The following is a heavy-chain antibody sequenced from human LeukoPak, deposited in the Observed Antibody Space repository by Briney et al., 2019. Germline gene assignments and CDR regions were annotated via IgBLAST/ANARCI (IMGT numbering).Heavy chain of an antibody. CDR3: ARAGVGSGSYYESYYYGMDV. CDR2: ISAYNGNT. CDR1: GYTFTRYA. J-gene: IGHJ6*02. V-gene: IGHV1-18*01. Sequence: ASVKVSCKASGYTFTRYAITWVRQAPGQGVEWVGWISAYNGNTNYAQKLQGRVTMITDTSTTTAYMELRSLTSDDTAVYYCARAGVGSGSYYESYYYGMDVWGQGTTVTVSS. D-gene: IGHD3-10*01.